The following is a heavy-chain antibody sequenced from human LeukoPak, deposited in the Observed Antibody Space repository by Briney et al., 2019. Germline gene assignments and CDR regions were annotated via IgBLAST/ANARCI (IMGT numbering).Heavy chain of an antibody. D-gene: IGHD3-22*01. J-gene: IGHJ4*02. V-gene: IGHV1-2*02. CDR1: GYTFTGYY. Sequence: ASVKVSCKASGYTFTGYYMHWVRQAPGQGLEWMGWINPNSGGTNYAQKFQGRVTMTRDTSISTAYMELSRLRSDDTAVYYCARAPPYYYDSSGYFSGLEVDYWGQGTLVTVSS. CDR2: INPNSGGT. CDR3: ARAPPYYYDSSGYFSGLEVDY.